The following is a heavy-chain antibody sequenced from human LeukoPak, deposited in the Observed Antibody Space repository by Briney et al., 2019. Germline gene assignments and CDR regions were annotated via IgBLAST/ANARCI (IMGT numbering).Heavy chain of an antibody. CDR2: IFPHESDI. CDR1: GYSFTSYW. CDR3: ARYGIRGCTSTNCYTSYFYYGMDV. V-gene: IGHV5-51*01. D-gene: IGHD2-2*02. J-gene: IGHJ6*02. Sequence: GESLKISCKGSGYSFTSYWIGWVRQMPGKGPEWMGIIFPHESDIKYNPSFQGQVTISVDNSISTAYVQWSSLKASDTAIYYCARYGIRGCTSTNCYTSYFYYGMDVWGQGTTVTVSS.